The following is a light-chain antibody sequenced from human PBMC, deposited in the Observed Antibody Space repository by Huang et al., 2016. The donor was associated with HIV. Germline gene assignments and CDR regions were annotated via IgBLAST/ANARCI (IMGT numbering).Light chain of an antibody. V-gene: IGKV3-15*01. CDR3: QQYNTSPRT. J-gene: IGKJ1*01. CDR2: CSS. CDR1: QSVFKN. Sequence: ENLMTQSPSTLSVSPGESATLSCRASQSVFKNVAWYQQKPGQAPKLLVYCSSTRAAGIPDRFSGSGSGTDFTLTISSLQSEDFAVYCCQQYNTSPRTFGQGTKVEV.